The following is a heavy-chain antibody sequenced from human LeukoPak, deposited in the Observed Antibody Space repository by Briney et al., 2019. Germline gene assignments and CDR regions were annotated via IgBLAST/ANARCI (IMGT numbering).Heavy chain of an antibody. V-gene: IGHV6-1*01. CDR3: ASGYGFDFTY. J-gene: IGHJ4*02. D-gene: IGHD5-18*01. CDR1: GDSVSSNRVA. CDR2: TYYLSKWYN. Sequence: SQTLSLTCVISGDSVSSNRVAWNWIRQSPSRGLEWLGRTYYLSKWYNDYAVSVKSRITINPDTSKNQFSLQLNSVTPEDTAVYYCASGYGFDFTYWGQGSLVTVSS.